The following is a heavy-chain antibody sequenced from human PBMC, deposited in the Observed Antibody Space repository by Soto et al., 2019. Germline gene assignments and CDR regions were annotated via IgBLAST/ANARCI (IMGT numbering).Heavy chain of an antibody. CDR2: IYYSGST. D-gene: IGHD4-17*01. V-gene: IGHV4-39*01. CDR1: GGSISSSSYY. Sequence: SETLSLTCTVSGGSISSSSYYWGWIRQPPGKGLEWIGSIYYSGSTYYNPSLKSRVTISVDTSKNQFSLKLSSVTAADTAVYYCARRLTTVTPNWFDPWGQGTLVTVSS. CDR3: ARRLTTVTPNWFDP. J-gene: IGHJ5*02.